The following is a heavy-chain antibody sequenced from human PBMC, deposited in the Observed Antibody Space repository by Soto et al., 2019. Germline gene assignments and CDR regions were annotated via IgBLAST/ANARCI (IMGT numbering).Heavy chain of an antibody. D-gene: IGHD3-22*01. V-gene: IGHV1-69*13. J-gene: IGHJ6*02. CDR2: IIPIFGTA. CDR3: ARDLDYDSSGYGPYYYYGMDV. Sequence: SVKGSCKASGGTFSSYAISWVRQAPGQGLEWMGGIIPIFGTANYAQKFQGRVTITADESTSTAYMELSSLRSEDTAVYYCARDLDYDSSGYGPYYYYGMDVWGQGTTVTVSS. CDR1: GGTFSSYA.